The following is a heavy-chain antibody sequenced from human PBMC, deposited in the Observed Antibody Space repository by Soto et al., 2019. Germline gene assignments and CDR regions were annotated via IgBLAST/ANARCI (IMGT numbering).Heavy chain of an antibody. CDR1: GFTFSSYA. J-gene: IGHJ4*02. CDR2: ISGSGGST. D-gene: IGHD6-6*01. V-gene: IGHV3-23*01. CDR3: AKASRYSSSSPFDY. Sequence: PGXSLRLSCVASGFTFSSYAISWVLQAPGKGLEWVSAISGSGGSTYYADSVKGRFTISRDNSKNTLYLQMNSLRDEDTAVYYCAKASRYSSSSPFDYWGQGTLVTVSS.